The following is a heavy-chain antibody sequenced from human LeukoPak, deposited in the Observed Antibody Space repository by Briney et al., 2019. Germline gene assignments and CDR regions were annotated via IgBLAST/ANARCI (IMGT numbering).Heavy chain of an antibody. CDR1: GFTFSSYE. CDR2: ISSSGSTI. Sequence: GGSLRLSCAASGFTFSSYEMNWVRQAPGKGLEWVSYISSSGSTIYYADSVKGRFTISRDNAKNSLYLRMNSLRAEDAAVYYCAKGNDILTGLDYWGQGTLVTVSS. J-gene: IGHJ4*02. D-gene: IGHD3-9*01. V-gene: IGHV3-48*03. CDR3: AKGNDILTGLDY.